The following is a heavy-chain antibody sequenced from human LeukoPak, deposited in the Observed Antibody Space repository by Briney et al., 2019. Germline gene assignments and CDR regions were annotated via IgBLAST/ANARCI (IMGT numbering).Heavy chain of an antibody. CDR2: ISGDSTYI. J-gene: IGHJ4*02. Sequence: PGRSLRLSCAASGLTFASYSMNWDRQAPGKGLEWVSSISGDSTYIYNAGSVKGRFTISRDNAQASLYLQMVSLGADDTAVYYCARVSGRLERQSDLDYWGQGTLVIVSS. V-gene: IGHV3-21*01. CDR1: GLTFASYS. D-gene: IGHD1-1*01. CDR3: ARVSGRLERQSDLDY.